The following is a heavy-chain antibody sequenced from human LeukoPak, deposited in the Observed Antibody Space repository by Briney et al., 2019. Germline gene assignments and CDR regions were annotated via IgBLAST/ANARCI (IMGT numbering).Heavy chain of an antibody. J-gene: IGHJ4*02. Sequence: GGSLRLSCGASGFTFSSYAMSWVRQAPGKGLEWVSGISGSGASTYYADSVKGRFTISRDNSKNTVFLQINSLRAEDTAVYYCAKDRPTWPIDYWGQGTLVTVSS. V-gene: IGHV3-23*01. CDR1: GFTFSSYA. D-gene: IGHD5-12*01. CDR3: AKDRPTWPIDY. CDR2: ISGSGAST.